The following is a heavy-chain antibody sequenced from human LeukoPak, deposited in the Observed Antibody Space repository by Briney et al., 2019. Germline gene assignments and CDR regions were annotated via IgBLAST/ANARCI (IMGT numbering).Heavy chain of an antibody. V-gene: IGHV3-30*02. CDR3: VRDDQWAFDI. D-gene: IGHD2-8*01. Sequence: GGSLRLSCAASGFIFSTYGVYWVRQAPGKGLEWVAFIRHDGSIKNYADSVKGRSTISRDNSKNTLYLQMNSLRAEDTAVYFCVRDDQWAFDIWGQGTVVTVSS. J-gene: IGHJ3*02. CDR2: IRHDGSIK. CDR1: GFIFSTYG.